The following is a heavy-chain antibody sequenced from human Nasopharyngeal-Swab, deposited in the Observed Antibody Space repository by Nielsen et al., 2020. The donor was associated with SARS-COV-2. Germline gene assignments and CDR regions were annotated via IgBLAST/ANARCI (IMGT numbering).Heavy chain of an antibody. J-gene: IGHJ4*02. CDR1: GFAFTDYS. Sequence: GGSLRLSCAASGFAFTDYSMDWVRKAPGKGLEWVSYITSSSSTRYYADSVKGRFTVSRDNAKNSLYLQMSSLRDEDTAVYYCVREFEATGATYLDYWGLGTLVTVSS. CDR2: ITSSSSTR. D-gene: IGHD1-26*01. V-gene: IGHV3-48*02. CDR3: VREFEATGATYLDY.